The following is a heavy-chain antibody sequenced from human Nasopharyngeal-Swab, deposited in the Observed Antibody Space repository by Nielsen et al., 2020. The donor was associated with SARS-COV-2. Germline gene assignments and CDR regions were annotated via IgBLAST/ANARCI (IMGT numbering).Heavy chain of an antibody. CDR1: GFTFDDYA. CDR2: ISWNNGSI. J-gene: IGHJ3*02. Sequence: SLKISCAASGFTFDDYAMHWVRQAPGKGLEWVSGISWNNGSIGYADSVKGRFTISRDNAKNSLYLQMNSLRAEDTALYYCAKGGYSYGSDAFDIWGQGTMVTVSS. V-gene: IGHV3-9*01. CDR3: AKGGYSYGSDAFDI. D-gene: IGHD5-18*01.